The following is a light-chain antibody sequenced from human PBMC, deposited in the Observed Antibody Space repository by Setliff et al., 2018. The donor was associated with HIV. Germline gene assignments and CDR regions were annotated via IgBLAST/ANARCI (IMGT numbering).Light chain of an antibody. CDR2: WAS. Sequence: DIVMTQSPDSLAVSLGERATINCKSSQSVLSSSSRNNYLAWYQQKPRQPPKLLIYWASTRESGVPDRFSGSGSGTDFALTISSLQAEDVAICFCQQYYTTPLTFGGGTKVDIK. CDR1: QSVLSSSSRNNY. V-gene: IGKV4-1*01. CDR3: QQYYTTPLT. J-gene: IGKJ4*01.